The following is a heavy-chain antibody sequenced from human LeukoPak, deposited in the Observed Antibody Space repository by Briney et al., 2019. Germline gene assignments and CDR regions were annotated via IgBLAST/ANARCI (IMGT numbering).Heavy chain of an antibody. J-gene: IGHJ6*03. V-gene: IGHV4-34*01. CDR2: INHSGST. Sequence: SETLSLTCAVYGGSFSGYYWSWIRQPPGKGLEWIGEINHSGSTNYNPSLKSRVTISVDTSKNQFSLKLSSVTAADTAVYYCARGQYYYYYMDVWGKGTTVTVSS. CDR1: GGSFSGYY. CDR3: ARGQYYYYYMDV.